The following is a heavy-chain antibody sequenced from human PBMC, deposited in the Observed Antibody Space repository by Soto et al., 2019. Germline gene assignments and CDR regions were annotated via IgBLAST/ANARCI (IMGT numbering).Heavy chain of an antibody. J-gene: IGHJ6*02. V-gene: IGHV3-30*18. CDR1: GFTFSSYA. D-gene: IGHD1-1*01. Sequence: HPGGSLRLSCAASGFTFSSYAMHWVRQAPGKGLEWVALILYDGSNKYYADSVKGRFTISRDNSKNTLYLQVSSLRAEDTAVYYCAKSRDAYNFYFYYGMDVWGQGTLVTVSS. CDR2: ILYDGSNK. CDR3: AKSRDAYNFYFYYGMDV.